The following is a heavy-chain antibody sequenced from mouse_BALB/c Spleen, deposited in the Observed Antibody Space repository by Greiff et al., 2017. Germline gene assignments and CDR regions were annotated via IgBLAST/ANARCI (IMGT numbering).Heavy chain of an antibody. Sequence: VQLKESGGGLVKPGGSLKLSCAASGFTFSSYAMSWVRQSPEKRLEWVAEISSGGSYTYYPDTVTGRFTISRDNAKNTLYLEMSSLRSEDTAMYYCAREGDGNYVWFAYWGQGTLVTVSA. CDR2: ISSGGSYT. J-gene: IGHJ3*01. V-gene: IGHV5-9-4*01. CDR3: AREGDGNYVWFAY. D-gene: IGHD2-1*01. CDR1: GFTFSSYA.